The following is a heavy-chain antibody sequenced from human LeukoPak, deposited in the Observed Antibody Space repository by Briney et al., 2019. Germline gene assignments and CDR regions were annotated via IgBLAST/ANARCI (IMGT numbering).Heavy chain of an antibody. CDR3: ARGSFRSSFFYYGMDV. Sequence: SETLSLTCTVSGGPLSSYYWSWIRQPPGKGLEWIGYIYYSGSTNYNPSLKSRVTISVDTSKNQFSLKLSSVTAADTAVYYCARGSFRSSFFYYGMDVWGQGTTVTVSS. J-gene: IGHJ6*02. D-gene: IGHD6-13*01. CDR1: GGPLSSYY. V-gene: IGHV4-59*01. CDR2: IYYSGST.